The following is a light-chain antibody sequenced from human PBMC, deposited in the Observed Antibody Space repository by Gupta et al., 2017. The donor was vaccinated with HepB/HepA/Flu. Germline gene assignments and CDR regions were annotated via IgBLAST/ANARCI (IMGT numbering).Light chain of an antibody. CDR3: QQEDKSPGT. CDR1: QSVRTRY. J-gene: IGKJ1*01. V-gene: IGKV3-20*01. Sequence: EIVFTQPPGTLSLSPGERATLSCRASQSVRTRYLAWLQQRPGQAPRVLIYATSSRAAGTPDRFSGNGSGTDFTLTVSRLEPEDFAVYYCQQEDKSPGTFGQGTIVDIK. CDR2: ATS.